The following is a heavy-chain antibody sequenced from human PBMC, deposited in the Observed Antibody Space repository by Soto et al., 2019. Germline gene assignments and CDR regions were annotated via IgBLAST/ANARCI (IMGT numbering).Heavy chain of an antibody. J-gene: IGHJ4*02. CDR1: GFTFSTYA. Sequence: GGSLRLSCAASGFTFSTYAMAWVRQAPGKGLEWVSGISGSAVSTNHADSVKGRFIISRDNSKNMVYLQMNSLRAEDTAVYYCACLAWFGDPVPPFDCWGQGTGVTVSS. CDR3: ACLAWFGDPVPPFDC. V-gene: IGHV3-23*01. D-gene: IGHD3-10*01. CDR2: ISGSAVST.